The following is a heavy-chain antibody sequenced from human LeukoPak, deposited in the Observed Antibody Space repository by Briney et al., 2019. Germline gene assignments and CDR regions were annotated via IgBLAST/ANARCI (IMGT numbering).Heavy chain of an antibody. CDR3: ARAFGDYTFDY. D-gene: IGHD4-17*01. Sequence: GGSLRLSCLASGFTFSSYWMHWVRQAPGKGLVWVSRINSDGSSTNYADSVKGRFTISRDNAKNTLYLQMNSLRAEDTAVYYCARAFGDYTFDYWGQGTLVTVSS. V-gene: IGHV3-74*01. CDR1: GFTFSSYW. CDR2: INSDGSST. J-gene: IGHJ4*02.